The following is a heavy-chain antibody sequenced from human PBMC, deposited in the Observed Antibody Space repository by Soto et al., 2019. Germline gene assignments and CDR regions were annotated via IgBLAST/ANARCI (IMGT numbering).Heavy chain of an antibody. CDR3: ARDLNYGLYYFDY. V-gene: IGHV4-38-2*02. J-gene: IGHJ4*02. CDR2: MYPTGST. D-gene: IGHD3-10*01. CDR1: GYSISSGCY. Sequence: PSETLSLTCTVSGYSISSGCYWGWIRQPPGKRLEWIGSMYPTGSTYYNPSLKSRVTISVDTSKNQFSLKLTSVTAADTAVYYCARDLNYGLYYFDYWGQGTLVTVSS.